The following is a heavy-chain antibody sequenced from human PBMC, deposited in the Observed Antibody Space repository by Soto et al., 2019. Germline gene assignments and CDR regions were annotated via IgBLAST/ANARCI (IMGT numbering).Heavy chain of an antibody. CDR1: GACISSYY. J-gene: IGHJ4*02. Sequence: SYTLSLTCTVSGACISSYYWSWIRQPPGKGLEWIGYIYNSGSTNYNPSLESRVTISVDTSKSQFSLKLNSVTPADTAVYYCETMSIAASLDFWGQGTLVTASS. CDR3: ETMSIAASLDF. CDR2: IYNSGST. V-gene: IGHV4-59*01. D-gene: IGHD6-6*01.